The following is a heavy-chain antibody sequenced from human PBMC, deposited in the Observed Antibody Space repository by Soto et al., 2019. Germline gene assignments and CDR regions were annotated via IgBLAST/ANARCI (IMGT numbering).Heavy chain of an antibody. D-gene: IGHD3-3*01. CDR1: GGSISSSSYY. Sequence: SETLSLTCTVSGGSISSSSYYWGWIRQPPGKGLEWIGSIYYSGSTYYNPSLKSRVTISVDTSKNQFSLKLSSVTAADTAVYYCATTTYDXWSGYYSNYYYYYGMDVWGQGTTVTVSS. CDR2: IYYSGST. V-gene: IGHV4-39*01. CDR3: ATTTYDXWSGYYSNYYYYYGMDV. J-gene: IGHJ6*02.